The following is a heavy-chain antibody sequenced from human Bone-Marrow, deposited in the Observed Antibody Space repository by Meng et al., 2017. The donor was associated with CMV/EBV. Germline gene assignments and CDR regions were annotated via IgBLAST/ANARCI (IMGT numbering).Heavy chain of an antibody. CDR3: ARGHGDGVSGFSYYYYGMDV. J-gene: IGHJ6*02. CDR2: ISSSSSYI. V-gene: IGHV3-21*01. D-gene: IGHD1-26*01. CDR1: GSIFSSYI. Sequence: SLKISCAAAGSIFSSYIRNWVRQAPGKGLEWVSSISSSSSYIYYADSVKGRFTIPRDNAKNSLYLQMNSLSAEDTAVYYCARGHGDGVSGFSYYYYGMDVWGQGTTVTVSS.